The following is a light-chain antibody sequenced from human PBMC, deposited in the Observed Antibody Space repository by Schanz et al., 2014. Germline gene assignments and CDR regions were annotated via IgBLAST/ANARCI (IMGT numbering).Light chain of an antibody. CDR3: QQRSNWHLT. CDR2: AAS. Sequence: EIVLTQSPGTLSLSPGERATLSCRASQSVSSSYLAWYQQKPGQAPRLLIYAASSRATGIPDRFSGAGSGTEFTLTITSLQSEDFAVYYCQQRSNWHLTFGGGTKVEIK. V-gene: IGKV3D-20*02. J-gene: IGKJ4*01. CDR1: QSVSSSY.